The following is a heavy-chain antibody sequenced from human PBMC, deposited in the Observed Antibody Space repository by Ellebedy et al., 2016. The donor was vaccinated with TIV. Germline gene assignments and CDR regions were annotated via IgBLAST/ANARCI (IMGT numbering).Heavy chain of an antibody. Sequence: GESLKISCKASGFTVRSNYMSWVRQAPGKGLEWVSVIYSGGNTYYADSVKGRFTISRDDSKNTLYLQMDSLEAEDTAVYFCTTGGSGSVIWGQGTMVTVSS. D-gene: IGHD1-26*01. CDR2: IYSGGNT. CDR1: GFTVRSNY. V-gene: IGHV3-66*01. J-gene: IGHJ3*02. CDR3: TTGGSGSVI.